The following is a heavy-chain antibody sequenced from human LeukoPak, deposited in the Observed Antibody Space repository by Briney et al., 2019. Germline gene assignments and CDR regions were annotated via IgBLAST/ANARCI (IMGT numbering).Heavy chain of an antibody. CDR3: ARSIDSSGSDY. Sequence: GGSLRLSCAASGFTFSSYGMSWVRQAPGKGLEWVSAISGSGGSTYYADSVKGRFTISRDNAKSSLYLQMNSLRAEDTAVYYCARSIDSSGSDYWGQGTLVTVSS. CDR2: ISGSGGST. CDR1: GFTFSSYG. V-gene: IGHV3-23*01. D-gene: IGHD3-22*01. J-gene: IGHJ4*02.